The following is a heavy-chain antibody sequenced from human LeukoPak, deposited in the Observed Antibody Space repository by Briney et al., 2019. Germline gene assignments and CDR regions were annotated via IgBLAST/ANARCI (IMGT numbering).Heavy chain of an antibody. Sequence: PGGSLRLSCSASGFTFLDYAMHWVRQAPGKGLEWVSHISEDGGSTNYADSVRGRFTISRDNSKNFLCLQMSSLRTEDTALYYCTKDQSRLWSGTLGVWGPGTLVTVSS. V-gene: IGHV3-43*02. CDR2: ISEDGGST. J-gene: IGHJ4*02. D-gene: IGHD3-3*01. CDR1: GFTFLDYA. CDR3: TKDQSRLWSGTLGV.